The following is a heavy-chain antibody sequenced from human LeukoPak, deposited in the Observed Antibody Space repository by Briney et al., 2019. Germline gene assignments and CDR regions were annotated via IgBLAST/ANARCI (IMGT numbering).Heavy chain of an antibody. J-gene: IGHJ4*02. CDR2: ISSSSSNI. D-gene: IGHD6-19*01. V-gene: IGHV3-48*04. CDR3: ARVGRSGWTVDY. CDR1: GFDFSTYS. Sequence: GGSLRLSCAASGFDFSTYSIDWVRQAPGKGPEWVSYISSSSSNIYHADSVKGRFTISRDNAKNSLHLQMNSLRAEDTAVYYCARVGRSGWTVDYWGQGTLVTVSS.